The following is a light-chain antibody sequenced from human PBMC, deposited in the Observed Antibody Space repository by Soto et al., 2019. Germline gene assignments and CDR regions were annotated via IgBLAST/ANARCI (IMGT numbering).Light chain of an antibody. Sequence: QSVLTQPPSASVSPGPSVSMSCTGTSSDVGGYNYVSWYQQHPGKAPKIRIYEVNKRPSGVPDRFSGSKAGNTASLTVSGLKAEDEADDYCSSYASNSNVFGTGTNLNVL. CDR2: EVN. CDR3: SSYASNSNV. CDR1: SSDVGGYNY. J-gene: IGLJ1*01. V-gene: IGLV2-8*01.